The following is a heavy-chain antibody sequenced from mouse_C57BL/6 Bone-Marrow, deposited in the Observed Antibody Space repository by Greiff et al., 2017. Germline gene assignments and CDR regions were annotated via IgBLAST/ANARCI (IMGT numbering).Heavy chain of an antibody. CDR1: GYTFTEYT. CDR3: ARHEKVTTVVARYYFDY. V-gene: IGHV1-62-2*01. J-gene: IGHJ2*01. D-gene: IGHD1-1*01. Sequence: VQVVESGAELVKPGASVKLSCKASGYTFTEYTIHWVKQRSGQGLEWIGWFYPGSGSIKYNEKFKDKATLTADKSSSTVYMELSRLTSEDSAVYFCARHEKVTTVVARYYFDYWGQGTTLTVSS. CDR2: FYPGSGSI.